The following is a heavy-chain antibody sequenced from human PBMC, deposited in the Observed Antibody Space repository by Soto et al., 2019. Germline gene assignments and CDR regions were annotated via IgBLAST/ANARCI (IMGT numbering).Heavy chain of an antibody. CDR3: ARREDTFDF. Sequence: WTWIRQPAGKGLEWLGRVYSSGRTTYNPSLKSRLTMSVDTSKNQFSLHLTSVTAADTAVYYCARREDTFDFWGQGMLATVSS. V-gene: IGHV4-4*07. J-gene: IGHJ4*02. CDR2: VYSSGRT.